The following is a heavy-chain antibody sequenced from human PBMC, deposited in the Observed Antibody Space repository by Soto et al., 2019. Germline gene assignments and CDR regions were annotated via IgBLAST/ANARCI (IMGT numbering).Heavy chain of an antibody. CDR3: ARAKSYGDYDREYFQH. D-gene: IGHD4-17*01. J-gene: IGHJ1*01. V-gene: IGHV4-31*03. CDR2: IYYSGST. Sequence: SETLSLTCTVSCGSISSGGYYWSWIRQHPGKGLEWIGYIYYSGSTYYNPSLKSRVTISVDTSKNQFSLKLSSVTAADTAVYYCARAKSYGDYDREYFQHWGQDTLVTVSS. CDR1: CGSISSGGYY.